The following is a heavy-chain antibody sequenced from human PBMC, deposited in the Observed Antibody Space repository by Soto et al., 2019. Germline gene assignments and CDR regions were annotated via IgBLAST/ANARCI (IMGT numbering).Heavy chain of an antibody. Sequence: GGSLRLSCAASGFTFSSYGMHWVRQAPGKGLEWVAVIWYDGSNKYYADSVKGRFTISRDNSKNTLYLQMNSLRAEDTAVYYCAREQQQLANFDYWGQGTLVTVSS. V-gene: IGHV3-33*01. D-gene: IGHD6-13*01. CDR2: IWYDGSNK. J-gene: IGHJ4*02. CDR1: GFTFSSYG. CDR3: AREQQQLANFDY.